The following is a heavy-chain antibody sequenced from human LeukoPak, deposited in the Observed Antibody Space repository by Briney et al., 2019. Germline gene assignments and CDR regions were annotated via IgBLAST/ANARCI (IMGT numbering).Heavy chain of an antibody. V-gene: IGHV3-30*18. CDR1: GFTFSSYG. CDR2: ISYDGSNK. Sequence: GGSLRLSCAASGFTFSSYGMHWVRQAPGKGLEWVAVISYDGSNKYYADSVKGRFTISRDNSKNTLYLQMNSLRAEDTAVYYCAKAAAVAGTTTFDYWGQGTLVTVPS. J-gene: IGHJ4*02. CDR3: AKAAAVAGTTTFDY. D-gene: IGHD6-19*01.